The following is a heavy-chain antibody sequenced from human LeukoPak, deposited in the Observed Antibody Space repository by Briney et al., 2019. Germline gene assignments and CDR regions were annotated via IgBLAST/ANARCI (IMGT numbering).Heavy chain of an antibody. V-gene: IGHV1-18*04. CDR1: GYTFTSYG. D-gene: IGHD2-15*01. Sequence: ASVKVSCKASGYTFTSYGISWVRQAPGQGLEWMGWISAYNGNTNYAQKLQGRVTMTTDTSTSTAYMELRSLRSDDTAVYYCARDCSGGSCYLGYYYYMDVWGKGITVTVSS. CDR2: ISAYNGNT. CDR3: ARDCSGGSCYLGYYYYMDV. J-gene: IGHJ6*03.